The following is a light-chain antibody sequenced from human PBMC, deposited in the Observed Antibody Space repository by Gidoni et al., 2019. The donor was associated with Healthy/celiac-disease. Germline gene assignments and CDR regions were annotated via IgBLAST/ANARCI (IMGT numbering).Light chain of an antibody. V-gene: IGLV2-14*01. Sequence: QSALTLTASVSGSPGQAITISCTGTSSDVGGYNYVSWYQQHPGKAPKLMIYEVSNRPSGVSNRCSGSKSGNTASLTISGLQAEDEADYYCSSYTSSSTLEVFGGGTKLTVL. CDR3: SSYTSSSTLEV. CDR1: SSDVGGYNY. J-gene: IGLJ2*01. CDR2: EVS.